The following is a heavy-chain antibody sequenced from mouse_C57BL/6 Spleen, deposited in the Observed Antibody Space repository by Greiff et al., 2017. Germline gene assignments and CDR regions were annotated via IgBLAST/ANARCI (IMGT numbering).Heavy chain of an antibody. CDR1: GFTFSDAW. CDR3: TRRYYDGYYEGFAY. Sequence: EVQLQESGGGLVQPGGSMKLSCAASGFTFSDAWMDWVRQSPEKGLEWVAEIRNKANNHATYYAESVKGRFTISRDDSKSSVYLQMNSLRAEDTGIYYCTRRYYDGYYEGFAYWGQGTLVTVSA. CDR2: IRNKANNHAT. D-gene: IGHD2-3*01. J-gene: IGHJ3*01. V-gene: IGHV6-6*01.